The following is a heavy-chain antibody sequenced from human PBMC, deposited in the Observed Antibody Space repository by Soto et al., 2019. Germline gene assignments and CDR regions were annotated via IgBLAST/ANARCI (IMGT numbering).Heavy chain of an antibody. CDR2: ISGSGGAT. Sequence: GGSLRLSCSTSGFTFKDCAISWVRQAPGKGLEWVSGISGSGGATYYTDSVEGRFPISKDFSKKAVSLQMTGLRVDDTAVYYCARTRTAFYRYYCDSWGQGALGTVSS. V-gene: IGHV3-23*01. CDR1: GFTFKDCA. D-gene: IGHD2-21*02. CDR3: ARTRTAFYRYYCDS. J-gene: IGHJ4*02.